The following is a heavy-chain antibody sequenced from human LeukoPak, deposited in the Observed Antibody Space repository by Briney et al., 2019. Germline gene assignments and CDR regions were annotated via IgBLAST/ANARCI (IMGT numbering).Heavy chain of an antibody. CDR3: ARAPGYSYATGDY. CDR2: IYYSGTT. CDR1: GGPFSGYY. J-gene: IGHJ4*02. V-gene: IGHV4-34*01. Sequence: PSETLSLTCAVYGGPFSGYYWAWVRQPPGKGLEWIASIYYSGTTYYNPSLKSRVTISVDTSRNQFSLKLSSVTAADTAVYYCARAPGYSYATGDYWGQGTLVTVSS. D-gene: IGHD5-18*01.